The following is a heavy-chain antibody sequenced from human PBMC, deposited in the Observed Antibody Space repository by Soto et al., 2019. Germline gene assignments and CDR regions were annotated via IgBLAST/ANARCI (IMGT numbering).Heavy chain of an antibody. CDR2: ISNSGTA. V-gene: IGHV4-59*01. Sequence: PXGTLSFTCTVSGGSMSGYSWSGIRQPPGRGLEWIGHISNSGTANYSPSLKSRLTMSVDTSKNQISLKVTSVTAADTAVYYCASSGAGSGDYWGQGILVTVPS. CDR1: GGSMSGYS. J-gene: IGHJ4*02. CDR3: ASSGAGSGDY. D-gene: IGHD3-10*01.